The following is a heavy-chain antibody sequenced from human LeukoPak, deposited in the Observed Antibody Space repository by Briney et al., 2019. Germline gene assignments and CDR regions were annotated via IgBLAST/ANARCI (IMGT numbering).Heavy chain of an antibody. D-gene: IGHD6-19*01. J-gene: IGHJ4*02. V-gene: IGHV3-21*01. CDR2: ISTSSSYI. CDR3: AIRIAVPGGFDN. CDR1: GFTFSSYS. Sequence: GESLRLSCAASGFTFSSYSMNWVRQAPGKGLEWVSSISTSSSYIYYADSVKGRFTISRDNARNTLYVQMNSLRAEDTAVYYCAIRIAVPGGFDNWGQGTLVTVAS.